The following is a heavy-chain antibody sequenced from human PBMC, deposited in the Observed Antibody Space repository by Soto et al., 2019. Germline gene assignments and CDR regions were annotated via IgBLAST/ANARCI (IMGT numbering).Heavy chain of an antibody. V-gene: IGHV4-59*12. Sequence: SETLSLTCTVSGGSISSYYWNWIRQPPGKGLEWIGYIYYSGSTNYNPSLKSRVTISVDTSKNQFSLKLSSVTAADTAVYYCAGSYDILTGLDVKQFDPWGQGTLVTVSS. CDR1: GGSISSYY. CDR2: IYYSGST. CDR3: AGSYDILTGLDVKQFDP. J-gene: IGHJ5*02. D-gene: IGHD3-9*01.